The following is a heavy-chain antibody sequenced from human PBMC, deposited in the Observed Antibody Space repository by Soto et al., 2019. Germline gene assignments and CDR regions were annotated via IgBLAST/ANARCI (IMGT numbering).Heavy chain of an antibody. CDR3: ARDADSGNYYFLLDY. Sequence: LRLSCAVSGFTFSTYAVHWVRQAPGKGLEWVAVISFDGSNKYYADSVKGRFAISRDNSKNTLYLQMTSLRAEDTAVYYCARDADSGNYYFLLDYWGQGTLVTVSS. V-gene: IGHV3-30*09. CDR1: GFTFSTYA. D-gene: IGHD1-26*01. J-gene: IGHJ4*02. CDR2: ISFDGSNK.